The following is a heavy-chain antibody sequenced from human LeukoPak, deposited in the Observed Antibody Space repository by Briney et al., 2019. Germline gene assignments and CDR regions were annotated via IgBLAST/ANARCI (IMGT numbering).Heavy chain of an antibody. V-gene: IGHV4-30-4*01. CDR1: GGSISSGDYY. Sequence: SQTLSLTCTVSGGSISSGDYYWSWIRHPPGKGLEWIGYIYYSGSTYYNPSLKSRVTISVDTSKNQFSLKLSSVTAADTAVYCCARVTRRKYCSSTSCYDYWGQGTLVTVSS. J-gene: IGHJ4*02. CDR2: IYYSGST. D-gene: IGHD2-2*01. CDR3: ARVTRRKYCSSTSCYDY.